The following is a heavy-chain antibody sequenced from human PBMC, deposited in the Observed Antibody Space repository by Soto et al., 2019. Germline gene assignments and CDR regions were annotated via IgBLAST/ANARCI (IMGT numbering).Heavy chain of an antibody. CDR1: GFTFSSYG. CDR3: AKDRLPDSGDYRRGMGV. V-gene: IGHV3-30*18. CDR2: ISYDGSNK. Sequence: QVQLVESGGGVVQPGRSLRLSCAASGFTFSSYGMHWVRQAPGKGLEWVAVISYDGSNKYYADSMKGRFTISRDNSKSTQYLQMNSLRSEDKAVYYWAKDRLPDSGDYRRGMGVWGQGTTVTVSS. D-gene: IGHD4-17*01. J-gene: IGHJ6*01.